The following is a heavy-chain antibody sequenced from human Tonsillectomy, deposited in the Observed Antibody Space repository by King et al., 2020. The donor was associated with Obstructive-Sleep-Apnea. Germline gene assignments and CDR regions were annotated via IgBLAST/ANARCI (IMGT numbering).Heavy chain of an antibody. D-gene: IGHD3-16*01. V-gene: IGHV3-30-3*01. Sequence: QLVQSGGGVVQPGRSLSLSWSASVFTFSSYAILWVRQAPGKGLDGLSVISYDDNNKYYADDLKGRFTISSDNSKNTLSLKMTSLRAEDTAVYYCARVRMGNWFGSFDYWGQGTLVTVSS. CDR3: ARVRMGNWFGSFDY. J-gene: IGHJ4*02. CDR2: ISYDDNNK. CDR1: VFTFSSYA.